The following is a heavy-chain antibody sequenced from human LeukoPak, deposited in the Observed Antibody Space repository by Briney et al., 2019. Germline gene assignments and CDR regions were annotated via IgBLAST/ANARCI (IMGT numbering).Heavy chain of an antibody. CDR1: GGTFSSYA. V-gene: IGHV1-69-2*01. Sequence: ASVKVSCKASGGTFSSYAISWVQQAPGKGLEWMGLVDPEDGETIYAEKFQGRVTITADTSTDTAYMELSSLRSEDTAVYYCATGRSSSWYGDAFDIWGQGTMVTVSS. CDR3: ATGRSSSWYGDAFDI. D-gene: IGHD6-13*01. J-gene: IGHJ3*02. CDR2: VDPEDGET.